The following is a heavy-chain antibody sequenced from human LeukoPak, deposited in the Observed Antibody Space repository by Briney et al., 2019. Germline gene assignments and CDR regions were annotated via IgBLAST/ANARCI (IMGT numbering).Heavy chain of an antibody. CDR3: ARGPSYPVERGYYYYGMDV. CDR2: IIPIFGTA. Sequence: SVKVSCKASGGTFSSYAISWVRQAPGQGLEWMGGIIPIFGTANYAQKFQGRVTITADESTSTAYMELSSLRSEDTAVYYCARGPSYPVERGYYYYGMDVWGQGTTVTVSS. CDR1: GGTFSSYA. J-gene: IGHJ6*02. D-gene: IGHD5-24*01. V-gene: IGHV1-69*13.